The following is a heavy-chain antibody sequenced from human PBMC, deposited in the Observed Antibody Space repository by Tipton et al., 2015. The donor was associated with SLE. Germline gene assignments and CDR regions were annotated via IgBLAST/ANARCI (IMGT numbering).Heavy chain of an antibody. D-gene: IGHD2-8*01. Sequence: TLSLTCAVYGGSFSGYYWSWIRQPPGKGLEWIGEINHSGSTNYNPSLKSRVTISVDTSKNQFSLKLSSVTAADTAVYYCARGPVYAIGFDYWGQGTLVTVSS. CDR1: GGSFSGYY. CDR3: ARGPVYAIGFDY. CDR2: INHSGST. J-gene: IGHJ4*02. V-gene: IGHV4-34*01.